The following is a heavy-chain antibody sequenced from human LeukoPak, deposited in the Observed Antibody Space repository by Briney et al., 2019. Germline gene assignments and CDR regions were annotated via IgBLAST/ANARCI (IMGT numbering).Heavy chain of an antibody. CDR1: GYTLSELA. J-gene: IGHJ4*02. D-gene: IGHD4-17*01. CDR3: AIGRTDYGDYLY. Sequence: ASVKVYCKVSGYTLSELAIHWVRQAPGKGLEWMGGFDPEDGETVYAQKFQGRVTMTEDTSTDTAYMEVGSLRSEDTAVYFCAIGRTDYGDYLYWGQGTLVTVSS. CDR2: FDPEDGET. V-gene: IGHV1-24*01.